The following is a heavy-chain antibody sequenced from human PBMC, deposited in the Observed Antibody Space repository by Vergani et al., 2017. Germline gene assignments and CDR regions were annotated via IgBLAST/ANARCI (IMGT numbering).Heavy chain of an antibody. V-gene: IGHV3-9*01. D-gene: IGHD2/OR15-2a*01. J-gene: IGHJ4*02. Sequence: EVQLVESGGGLVQPGRSLRLSCAASGFTFDDYAMHWVRQAPGKGLEWVSGISWNSGSIGYADSVKGRFTISSDNAKNSLYLQMNSLRAEDTALYYCAKGPRTDKISPHXFDYWGQGTLVTVSS. CDR3: AKGPRTDKISPHXFDY. CDR2: ISWNSGSI. CDR1: GFTFDDYA.